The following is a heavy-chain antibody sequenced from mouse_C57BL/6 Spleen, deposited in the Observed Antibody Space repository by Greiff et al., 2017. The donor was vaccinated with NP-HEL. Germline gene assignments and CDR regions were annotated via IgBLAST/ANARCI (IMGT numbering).Heavy chain of an antibody. V-gene: IGHV1-64*01. CDR1: GYTFTSYW. CDR2: IHPNSGST. CDR3: ARFSITTASGLRGWFAY. D-gene: IGHD1-1*01. Sequence: QVQLQQPGAELVKPGASVKLSCKASGYTFTSYWMHWVKQRPGQGLEWIGMIHPNSGSTNYNEKFKSKATLTVDKSSSTAYMQLSSLTSEDSAVYYCARFSITTASGLRGWFAYWGQGTLVTVSA. J-gene: IGHJ3*01.